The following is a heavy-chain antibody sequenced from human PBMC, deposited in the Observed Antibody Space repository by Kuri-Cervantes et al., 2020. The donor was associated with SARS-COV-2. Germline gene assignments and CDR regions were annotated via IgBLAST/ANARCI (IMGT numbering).Heavy chain of an antibody. CDR1: GGSISSYY. J-gene: IGHJ4*02. CDR2: IYYSGST. V-gene: IGHV4-59*01. CDR3: ARENWNYFDY. Sequence: GSLRLSCTVSGGSISSYYWSWIRQPPGKGLEWIGYIYYSGSTNYNPSLKSRVTISVDTSKNQFSLKLSSVTAADTAVYYCARENWNYFDYWGQRTLVTVSS. D-gene: IGHD1-1*01.